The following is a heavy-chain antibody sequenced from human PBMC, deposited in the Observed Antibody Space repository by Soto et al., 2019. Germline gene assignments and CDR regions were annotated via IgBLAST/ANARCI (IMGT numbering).Heavy chain of an antibody. D-gene: IGHD3-3*01. CDR3: AREFYYDFWSGYGASLYYGMDV. V-gene: IGHV3-33*01. J-gene: IGHJ6*02. Sequence: GGSLRLSCAASGFTFSNYVMHWVRQAPGKGLEWVAVIWYDGSNKYFADSVKGRFTISRDNSKNTLYLQMNSLRAEDTAVYYCAREFYYDFWSGYGASLYYGMDVWGQGTTVTVSS. CDR2: IWYDGSNK. CDR1: GFTFSNYV.